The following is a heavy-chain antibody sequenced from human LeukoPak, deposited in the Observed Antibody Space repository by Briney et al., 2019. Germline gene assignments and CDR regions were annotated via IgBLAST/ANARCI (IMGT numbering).Heavy chain of an antibody. J-gene: IGHJ4*02. Sequence: PGVTLRLSCAASGFTVSANYMRWVRQAPGKGLEWVSIICSGGSQYYSDSVQGRFTTSRDNSRNTLSLQMNSLRAEDTAVYYCARGSAYCGGGCADYWGQGTLVTAYS. D-gene: IGHD2-21*02. CDR3: ARGSAYCGGGCADY. V-gene: IGHV3-66*01. CDR1: GFTVSANY. CDR2: ICSGGSQ.